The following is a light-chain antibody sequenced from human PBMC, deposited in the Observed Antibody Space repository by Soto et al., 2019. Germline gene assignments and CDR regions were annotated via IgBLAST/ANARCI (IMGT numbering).Light chain of an antibody. J-gene: IGKJ5*01. CDR1: QSVSTY. Sequence: EIVLAQSPATLSLSPGERATLSCRTSQSVSTYLAWYQQKPGQAPRLLIYDASKRATGIPARFSGSGSGTDFTLTISSLEPEDFAFYYCQHRGNWPISFGQGTRLEIK. CDR2: DAS. CDR3: QHRGNWPIS. V-gene: IGKV3-11*01.